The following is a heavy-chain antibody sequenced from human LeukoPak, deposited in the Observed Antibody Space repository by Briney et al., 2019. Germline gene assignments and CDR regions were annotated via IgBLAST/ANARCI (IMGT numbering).Heavy chain of an antibody. J-gene: IGHJ4*02. V-gene: IGHV3-53*01. CDR3: VKRERFLEQPPY. CDR1: GFTVHSNY. Sequence: GGSLRLSCAASGFTVHSNYMSWVRQAPGKGLEWVSVIDRSGVTHYADSVKGRFTISRDNSKNTLYLQMSSLRAEDTAFYYCVKRERFLEQPPYWGQGTLVTVSS. CDR2: IDRSGVT. D-gene: IGHD3-3*01.